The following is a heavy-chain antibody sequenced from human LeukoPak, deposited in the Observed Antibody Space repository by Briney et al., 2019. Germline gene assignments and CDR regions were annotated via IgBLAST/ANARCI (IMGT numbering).Heavy chain of an antibody. D-gene: IGHD2-2*01. CDR3: ARGRVVPAANDAFDI. Sequence: SDTLSLTCTVSGGSISSYYWSWLRQPAGKGLEWIGRIYTSGSTNYNPSLKSRVTMSVDTSKNQFSLKLSSVTAADTAVYYCARGRVVPAANDAFDIWGQGTMVTVSS. CDR1: GGSISSYY. J-gene: IGHJ3*02. CDR2: IYTSGST. V-gene: IGHV4-4*07.